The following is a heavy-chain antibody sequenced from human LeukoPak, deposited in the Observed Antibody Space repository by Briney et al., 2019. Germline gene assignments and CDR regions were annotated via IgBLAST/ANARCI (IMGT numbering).Heavy chain of an antibody. CDR3: ARGRLPSAILDY. V-gene: IGHV4-39*01. Sequence: SETLSLTCTVSGDSINSGSYYWGWIRQSPGKGLEWIGSFYYTGSVYYDPSLKSRVTISVDASKNQFSLELSSVAAADTAVYYCARGRLPSAILDYWGQGILVTVSS. D-gene: IGHD2-2*02. J-gene: IGHJ4*02. CDR1: GDSINSGSYY. CDR2: FYYTGSV.